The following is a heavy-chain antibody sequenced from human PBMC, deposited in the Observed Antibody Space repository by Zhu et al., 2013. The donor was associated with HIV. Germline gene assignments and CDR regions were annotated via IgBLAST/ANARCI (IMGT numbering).Heavy chain of an antibody. V-gene: IGHV4-59*02. CDR3: ARDHPNYYGSGMGGFDY. CDR1: GGSVSSYY. D-gene: IGHD3-10*01. Sequence: QVQLQESGPGLVKPSETLSLTCSVSGGSVSSYYWSWIRQPPGKGLEWIGYIYYSGDTNYNPSLNSRVTISVDTSKNQFSLKLTSVTAADTAVYYCARDHPNYYGSGMGGFDYWGQGILVTVSS. CDR2: IYYSGDT. J-gene: IGHJ4*02.